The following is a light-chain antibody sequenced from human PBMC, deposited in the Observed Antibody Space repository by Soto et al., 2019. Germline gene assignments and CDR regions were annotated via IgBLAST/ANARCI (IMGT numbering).Light chain of an antibody. Sequence: DIQMTQSPSSLSASVGDRVNITCRASQTISFYLNWYQQKPGKAPNLLIYGASSLQGGVPSRFTGSGSGTDFTLSISSLHPEDFATYFCQQSYSTHITFGQGTRLEI. CDR1: QTISFY. J-gene: IGKJ5*01. CDR3: QQSYSTHIT. V-gene: IGKV1-39*01. CDR2: GAS.